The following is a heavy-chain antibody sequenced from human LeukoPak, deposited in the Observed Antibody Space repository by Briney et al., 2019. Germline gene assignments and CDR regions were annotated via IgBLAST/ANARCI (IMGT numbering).Heavy chain of an antibody. V-gene: IGHV1-2*02. D-gene: IGHD3-9*01. J-gene: IGHJ4*02. CDR1: GYTFTGYY. CDR2: INPNSGGT. Sequence: ASVKVSCKASGYTFTGYYMHWVRQAAGQGLEWMGWINPNSGGTNYAQKFQGRVTMTRDTSISTAYMELSRLRSDDTAVYYCAREGGPLLRYFDWLSWGQGTLVTVSS. CDR3: AREGGPLLRYFDWLS.